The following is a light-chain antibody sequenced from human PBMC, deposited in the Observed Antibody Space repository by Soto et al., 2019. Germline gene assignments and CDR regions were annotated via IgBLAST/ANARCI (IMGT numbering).Light chain of an antibody. CDR3: CSYAGRGTLV. V-gene: IGLV2-23*02. CDR1: SSDIGSYNL. J-gene: IGLJ2*01. CDR2: EVS. Sequence: QSALTQPASVSGSPGQSITISCTGSSSDIGSYNLVSWYQQHPGKAPKFMIYEVSKRPSGVSNRFSGSKSDNTASLTISGLQAEDEADYYCCSYAGRGTLVFGGGTKLTVL.